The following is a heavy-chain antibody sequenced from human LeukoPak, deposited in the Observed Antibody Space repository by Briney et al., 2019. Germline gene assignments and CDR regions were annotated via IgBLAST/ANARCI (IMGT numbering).Heavy chain of an antibody. CDR1: GFTFSSYG. V-gene: IGHV3-33*01. D-gene: IGHD6-6*01. J-gene: IGHJ4*02. Sequence: PGGSLRLSCAASGFTFSSYGMHWVRQAPGEGLEWVAVIWYDGSNKYYADSVKGRFTISRDNSKNTLYLQMNSLRAEDTAVYYCAREDGGVYSYFDYWGQGTLVTVSS. CDR3: AREDGGVYSYFDY. CDR2: IWYDGSNK.